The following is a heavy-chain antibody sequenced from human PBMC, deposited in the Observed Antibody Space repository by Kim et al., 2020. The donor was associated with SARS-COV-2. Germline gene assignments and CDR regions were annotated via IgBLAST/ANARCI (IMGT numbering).Heavy chain of an antibody. J-gene: IGHJ4*02. CDR1: GGSISSGDYY. Sequence: SETLSLTCTVSGGSISSGDYYWSWIRQPPGKGLEWIGYIYYSGSTYYNPSLKSRVTISVDTSKNQFSLKLSSVTAADTAVYYCARDGGYDSSGYYRLFDYWGQGTLVTVSS. CDR3: ARDGGYDSSGYYRLFDY. D-gene: IGHD3-22*01. V-gene: IGHV4-30-4*01. CDR2: IYYSGST.